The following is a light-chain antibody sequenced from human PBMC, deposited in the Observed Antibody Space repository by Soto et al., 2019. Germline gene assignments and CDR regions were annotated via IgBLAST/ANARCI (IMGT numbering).Light chain of an antibody. J-gene: IGKJ5*01. CDR1: QSISSW. CDR2: KAS. Sequence: DIQMTQSPSTLSASVGDRVTITCRASQSISSWLAWYQQKPGIAPKLLIYKASKRATGIPDRFRGSGSGSEFTHTISGLEPEDFAVYFCQHFGSSPPVTFGQGTRLEI. CDR3: QHFGSSPPVT. V-gene: IGKV1-5*03.